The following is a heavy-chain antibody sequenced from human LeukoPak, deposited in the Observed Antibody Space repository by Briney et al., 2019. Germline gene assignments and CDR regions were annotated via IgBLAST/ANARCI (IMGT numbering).Heavy chain of an antibody. CDR3: ASEDTAMVLTAPGDYYYYYMDV. J-gene: IGHJ6*03. D-gene: IGHD2-21*02. Sequence: GGSLRLSCSGHGVTFYSVHMGGHRQAPGKGLEWVANIKQDGSEKNYVDSVKGRFTISRDNAKNSLYLQIKSLRAVYTALNYCASEDTAMVLTAPGDYYYYYMDVWGKGTTVTVSS. CDR2: IKQDGSEK. CDR1: GVTFYSVH. V-gene: IGHV3-7*01.